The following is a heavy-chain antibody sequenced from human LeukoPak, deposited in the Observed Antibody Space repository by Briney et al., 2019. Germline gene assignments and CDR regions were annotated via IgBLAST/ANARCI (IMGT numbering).Heavy chain of an antibody. Sequence: GASVKVSCKASGGTFSSYAISWVRQAPGQGLEWMGGIIPIFGTANYAQKFQGRVTITTDESTSTAYMELSSLRSEDTAVYYCARELIYGDYVHYFDYWGQGTLVTVSS. CDR2: IIPIFGTA. D-gene: IGHD4-17*01. V-gene: IGHV1-69*05. J-gene: IGHJ4*02. CDR3: ARELIYGDYVHYFDY. CDR1: GGTFSSYA.